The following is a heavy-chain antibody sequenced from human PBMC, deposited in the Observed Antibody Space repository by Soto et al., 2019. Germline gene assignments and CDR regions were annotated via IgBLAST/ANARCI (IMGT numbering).Heavy chain of an antibody. CDR2: MKSYRGGGTT. V-gene: IGHV3-15*07. D-gene: IGHD6-13*01. J-gene: IGHJ6*02. Sequence: EVQLVESGGGLVTPGGSLRLSCTGTGFSFSPAWMNWVRQAPGKGLEWVGRMKSYRGGGTTDYAATVQGRFTISRDDSNNTLYLRMNSQNFEDTALYVCIWQQDFYYGKAVWGQGTTVTVSS. CDR3: IWQQDFYYGKAV. CDR1: GFSFSPAW.